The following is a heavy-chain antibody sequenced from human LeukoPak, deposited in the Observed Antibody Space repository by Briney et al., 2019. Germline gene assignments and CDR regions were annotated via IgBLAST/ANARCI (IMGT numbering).Heavy chain of an antibody. V-gene: IGHV3-23*01. J-gene: IGHJ4*02. CDR1: GFTFSSYA. Sequence: GGSLRLSCAASGFTFSSYAMSWVRQAPGKGLEWVSAISGSGGSTYYADSVKGRFTISRDNSKNTLYLQMNSLRAEDTAVYYCAKDRVDIVVVVATFDYWGQGTLVTVSS. CDR3: AKDRVDIVVVVATFDY. D-gene: IGHD2-15*01. CDR2: ISGSGGST.